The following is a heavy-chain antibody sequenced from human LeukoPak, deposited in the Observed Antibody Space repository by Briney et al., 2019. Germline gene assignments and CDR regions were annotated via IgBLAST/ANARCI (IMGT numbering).Heavy chain of an antibody. V-gene: IGHV3-11*01. CDR1: GFTFSDYY. Sequence: GGSLRLSCAASGFTFSDYYMSWIRQSPGKGLEWVSYISSGGTTIYYADSVKGRFTISRDNAQNSLYLQMNSLRAEDTAVYYCARFRPWGDKAFDYWGQGTLVTVSS. J-gene: IGHJ4*02. CDR3: ARFRPWGDKAFDY. D-gene: IGHD2-21*02. CDR2: ISSGGTTI.